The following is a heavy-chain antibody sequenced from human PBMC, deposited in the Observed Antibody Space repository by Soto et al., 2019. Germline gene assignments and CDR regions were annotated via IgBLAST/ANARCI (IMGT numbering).Heavy chain of an antibody. V-gene: IGHV4-39*01. CDR2: IYDSGST. CDR3: ARRRDYGSGSYYNVPHDFDY. Sequence: QLQLQESGPGLVKPSETLSLTCTVSGGSISSSSYYWGWIRQPPGKGLEWIGSIYDSGSTYYNQALKSRVTISVDTSTNQFSLKLSSVTAADTAVYYCARRRDYGSGSYYNVPHDFDYWGQGTLVTVSS. CDR1: GGSISSSSYY. J-gene: IGHJ4*02. D-gene: IGHD3-10*01.